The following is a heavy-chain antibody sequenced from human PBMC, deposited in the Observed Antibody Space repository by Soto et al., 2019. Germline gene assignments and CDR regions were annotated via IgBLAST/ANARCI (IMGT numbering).Heavy chain of an antibody. CDR1: GGSISSGDYY. Sequence: PSETLSLTCTVSGGSISSGDYYWSWIRQPPGKGLEWIGYIYYSGSTYYNLSLKSRVTISVDTSKNQFSLKLSSVTAADTAVYYCARVQGYCSGGSCYKNCYYYYGMDVWGQGTTVTVSS. D-gene: IGHD2-15*01. CDR2: IYYSGST. V-gene: IGHV4-30-4*01. J-gene: IGHJ6*02. CDR3: ARVQGYCSGGSCYKNCYYYYGMDV.